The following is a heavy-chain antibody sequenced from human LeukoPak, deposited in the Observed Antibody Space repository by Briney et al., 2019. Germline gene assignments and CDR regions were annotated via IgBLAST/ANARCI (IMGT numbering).Heavy chain of an antibody. CDR1: GYTFTGYY. CDR3: ARXAVQDAGGYFDY. D-gene: IGHD3-10*01. J-gene: IGHJ4*02. V-gene: IGHV1-2*02. Sequence: ASMKVSCKASGYTFTGYYMHWVRQAPGQGLEWMGWINPNSGGTNYAQKFQGRVTMTRDTSISTAYMELSRLRSDDTAVYYCARXAVQDAGGYFDYWGQGTLVTVSS. CDR2: INPNSGGT.